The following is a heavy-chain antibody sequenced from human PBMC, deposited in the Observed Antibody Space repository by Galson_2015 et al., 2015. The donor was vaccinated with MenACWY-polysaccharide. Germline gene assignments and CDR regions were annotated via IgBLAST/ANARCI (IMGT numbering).Heavy chain of an antibody. J-gene: IGHJ5*02. CDR2: ISFDGQYS. V-gene: IGHV3-30*04. CDR1: GFTFSDYA. CDR3: ARGQYMGPDADFDP. D-gene: IGHD1-1*01. Sequence: SLRLSCAASGFTFSDYAIHWVRQAPGKGLEWVAVISFDGQYSGFADSVRGRFTISRDNSIDTVYLQMNGLRIEDTAVYHCARGQYMGPDADFDPWGQGTLVAVSS.